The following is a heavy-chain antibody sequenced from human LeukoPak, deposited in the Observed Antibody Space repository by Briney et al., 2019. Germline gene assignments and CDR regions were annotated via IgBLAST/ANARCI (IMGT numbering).Heavy chain of an antibody. V-gene: IGHV3-66*01. CDR1: AFTFSSFW. CDR3: AREGIAAAGDY. CDR2: IYSGGST. Sequence: GGSLRLSCAASAFTFSSFWMNWVRQAPGKGLEWVSVIYSGGSTYYADSVKGRFTISRDNSKNTLYLQMNSLRAEDTAVYYCAREGIAAAGDYWGQGTLVTVSS. J-gene: IGHJ4*02. D-gene: IGHD6-13*01.